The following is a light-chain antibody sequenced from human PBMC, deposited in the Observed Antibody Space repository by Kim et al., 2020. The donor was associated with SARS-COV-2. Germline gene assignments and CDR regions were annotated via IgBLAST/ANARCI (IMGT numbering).Light chain of an antibody. J-gene: IGKJ1*01. CDR3: QQYNYWPPWT. V-gene: IGKV3-15*01. CDR1: ERISSN. CDR2: DVA. Sequence: SPGESATLSCRASERISSNLAWYQQKPGQAPRLLIYDVATRATGIPARFSGRGFGAEFTLTISSLQSEDFAVYYCQQYNYWPPWTFGQGTKVEI.